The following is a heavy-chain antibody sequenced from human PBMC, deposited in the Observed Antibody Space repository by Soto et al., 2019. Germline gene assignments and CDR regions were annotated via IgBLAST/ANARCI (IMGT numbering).Heavy chain of an antibody. CDR3: ARHPGYYDILTGYTTYYFDY. J-gene: IGHJ4*02. Sequence: SETLSLTSTVSGGSIGTYYWSWIRQPPGKGLEWIGYIYYRGNTDYNPSLKSRVTISLDTPKNQFSLKLSSVTAADTAVYYCARHPGYYDILTGYTTYYFDYWGQGILVT. CDR2: IYYRGNT. V-gene: IGHV4-59*08. D-gene: IGHD3-9*01. CDR1: GGSIGTYY.